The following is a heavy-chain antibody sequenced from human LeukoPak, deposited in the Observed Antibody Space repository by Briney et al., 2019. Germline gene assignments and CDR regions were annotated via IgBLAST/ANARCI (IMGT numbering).Heavy chain of an antibody. Sequence: PSETLSLTCAVSGGSISSSNWWSWVRQPPGKGLEWIGEIYHSGSTNYNPSLKSRVTISVDKSKNQFSLKLSYVTAADTAVYYCARAIPVATALDYWGQGTLVTVSS. D-gene: IGHD5-12*01. J-gene: IGHJ4*02. CDR2: IYHSGST. V-gene: IGHV4-4*02. CDR3: ARAIPVATALDY. CDR1: GGSISSSNW.